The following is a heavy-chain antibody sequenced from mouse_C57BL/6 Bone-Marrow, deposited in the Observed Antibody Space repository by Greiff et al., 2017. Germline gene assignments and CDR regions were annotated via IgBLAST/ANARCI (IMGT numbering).Heavy chain of an antibody. Sequence: EVKLVESGGGLVKPGGSLKLSCAASGFTFSDYGMHWVRQAPEKGLEWVAYISSGSSTIYYADTVKGRFTISRDNPKNTLFLQMTSLRSEDTAMYYCASAYAMDYWGQGTSVTVSS. J-gene: IGHJ4*01. V-gene: IGHV5-17*01. CDR2: ISSGSSTI. CDR3: ASAYAMDY. CDR1: GFTFSDYG.